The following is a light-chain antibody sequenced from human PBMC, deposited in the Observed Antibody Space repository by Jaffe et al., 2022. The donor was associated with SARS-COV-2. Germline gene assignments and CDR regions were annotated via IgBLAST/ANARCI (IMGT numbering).Light chain of an antibody. CDR2: DDG. V-gene: IGLV3-21*02. Sequence: SYVLTQPPSVSVAPGQTATITCGGNNIGNKAVHWYRQKPGQAPVLVVYDDGARPSGTPERFSGSNSGSTATLTISRVEAGDEADYYCQVWDSSGDQVVFSGGTKLTVL. J-gene: IGLJ3*02. CDR1: NIGNKA. CDR3: QVWDSSGDQVV.